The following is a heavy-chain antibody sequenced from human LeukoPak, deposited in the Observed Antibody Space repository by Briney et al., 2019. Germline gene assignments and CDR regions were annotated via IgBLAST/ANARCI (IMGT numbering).Heavy chain of an antibody. CDR3: ARAGIVGATAAFDI. CDR1: GGSISGYY. CDR2: IYYSGST. J-gene: IGHJ3*02. V-gene: IGHV4-59*12. Sequence: SETLSLTCTVSGGSISGYYRSWVRQPPGKGLEWIGYIYYSGSTTYNPSLKSRVTISLDTSKSQFSLKLSSVTAADTAVYYCARAGIVGATAAFDIWGQGTMVTVSS. D-gene: IGHD1-26*01.